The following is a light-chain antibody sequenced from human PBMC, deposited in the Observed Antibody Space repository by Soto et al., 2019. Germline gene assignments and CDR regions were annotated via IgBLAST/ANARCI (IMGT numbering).Light chain of an antibody. J-gene: IGLJ3*02. Sequence: QAVVTQPPSASGTPGQRVAISCSGSNSNIGTNAVTWYQHLPGTAPKLLIYSNTQRPSGVPDRFSGSKSGTSASLAISGLQSEDEADYYCASWDDSLNGPLVFGGGTKLTVL. CDR1: NSNIGTNA. V-gene: IGLV1-44*01. CDR3: ASWDDSLNGPLV. CDR2: SNT.